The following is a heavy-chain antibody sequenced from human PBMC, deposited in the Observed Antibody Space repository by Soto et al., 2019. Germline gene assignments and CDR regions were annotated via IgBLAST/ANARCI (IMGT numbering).Heavy chain of an antibody. CDR1: GFTFSSYA. J-gene: IGHJ6*02. CDR2: ISGSGGST. V-gene: IGHV3-23*01. CDR3: AKDLGAYHYYGMDV. Sequence: EVQLLESGGGLVQPGGSLRLSCAASGFTFSSYAMSWVRQAPGKGLEWVSAISGSGGSTYYADSVKGRFTISRDNTKNTLYLQMNSLRAEDTAVYYCAKDLGAYHYYGMDVWGQGTTVTVSS.